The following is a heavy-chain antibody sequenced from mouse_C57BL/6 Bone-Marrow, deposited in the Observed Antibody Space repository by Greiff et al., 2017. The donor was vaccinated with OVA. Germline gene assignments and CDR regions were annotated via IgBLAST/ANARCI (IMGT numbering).Heavy chain of an antibody. CDR2: IYPGGGYT. CDR3: ARRVTTVVAPYWYFDV. D-gene: IGHD1-1*01. CDR1: GYTFTNYW. J-gene: IGHJ1*03. Sequence: QVQLQQSGAELVRPGTSVKMSCKASGYTFTNYWIGWAKQRPGHGLEWIGDIYPGGGYTTYNEKFKGKATLTADKSSSTAYMQFSSLTSEDAAIYYGARRVTTVVAPYWYFDVWGTGTTVTVSS. V-gene: IGHV1-63*01.